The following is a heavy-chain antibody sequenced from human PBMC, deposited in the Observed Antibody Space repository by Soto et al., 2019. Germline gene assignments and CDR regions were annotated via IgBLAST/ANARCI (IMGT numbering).Heavy chain of an antibody. J-gene: IGHJ5*02. V-gene: IGHV3-23*01. CDR3: ARGRSSGWYRWLDP. CDR1: GFASSDYA. CDR2: ISGSGVTT. Sequence: GGSLRLSCAASGFASSDYAMSWVRQAPGKGLEWVSGISGSGVTTNYPDSVKGWFTISRDNSKNTLYLQMSNLRAEDTAVYFCARGRSSGWYRWLDPWGQGTLVTVSS. D-gene: IGHD6-19*01.